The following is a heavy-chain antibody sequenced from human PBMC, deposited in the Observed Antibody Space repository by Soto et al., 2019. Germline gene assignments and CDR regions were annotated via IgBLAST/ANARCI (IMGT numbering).Heavy chain of an antibody. J-gene: IGHJ3*02. CDR3: ARAGWSSVATKGDAFDI. CDR2: IYYSGST. V-gene: IGHV4-59*01. D-gene: IGHD5-12*01. CDR1: GGSISSYY. Sequence: SATLSLTCTVSGGSISSYYWSWIRQPPGKGLEWIGYIYYSGSTNYNPSLKSRVTISVDTSKNQFSLKLSSVTAADTAVYYCARAGWSSVATKGDAFDIWGQGTMVT.